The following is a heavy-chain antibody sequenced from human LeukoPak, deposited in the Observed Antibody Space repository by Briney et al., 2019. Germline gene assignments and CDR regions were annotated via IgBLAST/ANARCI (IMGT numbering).Heavy chain of an antibody. J-gene: IGHJ4*02. CDR2: INHSGST. CDR1: GGSFNGYY. V-gene: IGHV4-34*01. CDR3: AREKHYDSSGYYSYYFDY. D-gene: IGHD3-22*01. Sequence: PSETLSLTCAVYGGSFNGYYWTWIRQPPGKGLEWIGEINHSGSTNYNPSLKSRVTISVDTSKNQFSLKLSSVTAADTAVYYCAREKHYDSSGYYSYYFDYWGQGTLVTVSS.